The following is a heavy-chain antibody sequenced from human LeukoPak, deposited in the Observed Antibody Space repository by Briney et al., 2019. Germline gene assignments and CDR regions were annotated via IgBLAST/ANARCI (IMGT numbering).Heavy chain of an antibody. CDR1: GFTVSSNY. CDR3: ARDRGYNFGYYFDY. CDR2: VKQDGTEM. Sequence: PGGSLRLSCAASGFTVSSNYMSWVRQAPGKGLEWVANVKQDGTEMYYGDSVKGRFTISRDNARNSLYLQMDSLTAEDTAVYYCARDRGYNFGYYFDYWGQGTLVTVSS. D-gene: IGHD5-18*01. J-gene: IGHJ4*02. V-gene: IGHV3-7*03.